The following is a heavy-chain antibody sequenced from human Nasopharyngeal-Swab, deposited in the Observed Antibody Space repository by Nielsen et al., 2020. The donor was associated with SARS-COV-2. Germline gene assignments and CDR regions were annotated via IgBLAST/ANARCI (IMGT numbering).Heavy chain of an antibody. CDR1: GGSISSSSYY. CDR3: ARASYYDFWSGYYRSDYYGMDV. J-gene: IGHJ6*02. D-gene: IGHD3-3*01. V-gene: IGHV4-39*07. CDR2: IYYSGST. Sequence: SETLSLTCTVSGGSISSSSYYWGWIRQPPGKGLEWIGSIYYSGSTHYNPSLKSRVTISVDTSKNQFSLKLSSVTAADTAVYYCARASYYDFWSGYYRSDYYGMDVWGQGTTVTVSS.